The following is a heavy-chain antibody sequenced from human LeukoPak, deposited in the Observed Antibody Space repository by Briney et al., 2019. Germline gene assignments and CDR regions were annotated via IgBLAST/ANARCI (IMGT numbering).Heavy chain of an antibody. Sequence: ASVKVSCKASGGTFSSYAISWVRQAPGQGLEWMGRIIPIFGIANYAQKFQGRVTITADKSTSTAYMELSSLRSEDTAVYYCARDPDIAVVPAAYNWFDPWGQGTLVTVSS. CDR1: GGTFSSYA. CDR2: IIPIFGIA. V-gene: IGHV1-69*04. J-gene: IGHJ5*02. CDR3: ARDPDIAVVPAAYNWFDP. D-gene: IGHD2-2*01.